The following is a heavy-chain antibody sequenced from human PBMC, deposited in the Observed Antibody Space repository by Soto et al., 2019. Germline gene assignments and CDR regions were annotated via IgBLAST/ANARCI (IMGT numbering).Heavy chain of an antibody. J-gene: IGHJ4*02. V-gene: IGHV3-23*01. CDR3: ASRSSGWYFDY. Sequence: TGGSLRVSCAASGFTCSSYARNWVRQDQGKGLEWVSVISGSGSSTYYAESVKGRFTISRDNSKNTLYLQMNSLRADDTAVYYCASRSSGWYFDYWGQGTLVTVSS. CDR1: GFTCSSYA. CDR2: ISGSGSST. D-gene: IGHD6-19*01.